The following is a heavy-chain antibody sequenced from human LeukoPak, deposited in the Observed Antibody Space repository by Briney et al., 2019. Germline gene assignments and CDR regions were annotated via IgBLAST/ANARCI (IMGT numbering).Heavy chain of an antibody. CDR2: IIPIFGTA. Sequence: GASVKVSCKASGGTFSSYAISWVRQAPGLGLEWMGGIIPIFGTANYAQKFQGRVTITADESTSTAYMELSSLRSEDTAVYYCARPSPVTIFGVVTFPTPYYYYYYGMDVWGQGTTVTVSS. CDR3: ARPSPVTIFGVVTFPTPYYYYYYGMDV. D-gene: IGHD3-3*01. J-gene: IGHJ6*02. V-gene: IGHV1-69*13. CDR1: GGTFSSYA.